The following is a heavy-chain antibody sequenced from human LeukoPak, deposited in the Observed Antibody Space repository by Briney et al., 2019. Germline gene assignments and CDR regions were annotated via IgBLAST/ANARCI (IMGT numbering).Heavy chain of an antibody. CDR3: ADFSSSSAYFDY. V-gene: IGHV3-23*01. CDR2: ISGSGGST. J-gene: IGHJ4*02. CDR1: GFTFSSYS. D-gene: IGHD6-6*01. Sequence: GGSLRLSCAASGFTFSSYSMNWVRQAPGKGLEWVSAISGSGGSTYYADSVKGRFTISRDNSKNTLYLQMNSLRAEDTAVYYCADFSSSSAYFDYWGQGTLVTVSS.